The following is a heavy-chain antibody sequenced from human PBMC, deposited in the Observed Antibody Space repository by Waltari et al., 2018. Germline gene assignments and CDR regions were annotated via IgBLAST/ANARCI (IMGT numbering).Heavy chain of an antibody. D-gene: IGHD3-22*01. V-gene: IGHV4-59*01. CDR2: IYYSGST. Sequence: QVQLQESGPGLVKPSETLSLTCTVSGGSISSYYWSWIRQPPGKGLEWIGYIYYSGSTNYNPSLKSRVTISVDTSKNQFSLKLSSVTAADTAVYYCARASYYYDSSGYYSHGQYAFDIWGQGTMVTVSS. CDR1: GGSISSYY. J-gene: IGHJ3*02. CDR3: ARASYYYDSSGYYSHGQYAFDI.